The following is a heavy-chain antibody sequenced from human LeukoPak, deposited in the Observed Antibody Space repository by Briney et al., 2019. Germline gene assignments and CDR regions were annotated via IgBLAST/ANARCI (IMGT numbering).Heavy chain of an antibody. CDR1: GFTFSSHA. J-gene: IGHJ4*02. CDR2: LIENGATT. D-gene: IGHD1-26*01. Sequence: PGGSLRLSCAASGFTFSSHAMSWVRRAPGKGLEWVSGLIENGATTYYADSVKGRFTISRDNSRNTMYLQMNSPRVEDTAVYYCVKDYQVGNSPAFGDYWGQGTLVTISS. CDR3: VKDYQVGNSPAFGDY. V-gene: IGHV3-23*01.